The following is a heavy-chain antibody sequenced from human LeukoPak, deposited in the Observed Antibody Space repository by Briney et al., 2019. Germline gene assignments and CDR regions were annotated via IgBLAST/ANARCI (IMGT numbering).Heavy chain of an antibody. CDR3: ARDLHFDYESSHAFDI. Sequence: PGGSLRLSCAAFGFTFRSYSMSWVRQAPGKGLEWDSYISSGSNTMFYADSMKGRFTISRDNAKNSLFLQMNILRAEDTAVYYCARDLHFDYESSHAFDIWGQGTMVTVSS. D-gene: IGHD3-22*01. CDR2: ISSGSNTM. V-gene: IGHV3-48*01. CDR1: GFTFRSYS. J-gene: IGHJ3*02.